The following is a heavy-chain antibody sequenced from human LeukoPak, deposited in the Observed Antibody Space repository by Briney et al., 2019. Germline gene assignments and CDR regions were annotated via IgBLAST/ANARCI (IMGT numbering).Heavy chain of an antibody. D-gene: IGHD3-10*01. CDR3: AKAKGSGNQPFNY. V-gene: IGHV3-23*01. CDR2: ISAGGGTT. Sequence: GGSLRLSCAASGFTFSSYAMSWVRQAPGNGLEWVSHISAGGGTTYYPDSVKGRFTISRDNSKNTLYLQMNSLRAEDTAVYSCAKAKGSGNQPFNYWGQGTLVTVSS. J-gene: IGHJ4*02. CDR1: GFTFSSYA.